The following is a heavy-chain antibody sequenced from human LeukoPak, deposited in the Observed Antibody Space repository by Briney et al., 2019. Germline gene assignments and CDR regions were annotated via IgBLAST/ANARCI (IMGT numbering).Heavy chain of an antibody. Sequence: ASVKVSCKASGYTFTGYYMHWVRQAPGQGLEWMGWINPNSGGTNYAQKFQGRVTMTRDTSISTAYMELSRLRSDDTAVYYCARDYPSVVVRGIFKEFDYWGQGTLVTVSS. J-gene: IGHJ4*02. CDR1: GYTFTGYY. D-gene: IGHD3-10*01. CDR2: INPNSGGT. V-gene: IGHV1-2*02. CDR3: ARDYPSVVVRGIFKEFDY.